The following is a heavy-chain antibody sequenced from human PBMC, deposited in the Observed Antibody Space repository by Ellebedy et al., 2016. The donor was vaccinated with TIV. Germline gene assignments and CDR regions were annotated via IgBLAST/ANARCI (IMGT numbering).Heavy chain of an antibody. CDR3: ARARSSGWLHTPDY. J-gene: IGHJ4*02. Sequence: AASVKVSCKASGGTFSNYAFNWVRQAPGQGLEWMGRIIPILGVAEYAQNFQGRVTFTADKYTTTAYMELSSLRSEDTAVYYCARARSSGWLHTPDYWGQGTLVTVSS. CDR1: GGTFSNYA. V-gene: IGHV1-69*04. CDR2: IIPILGVA. D-gene: IGHD6-19*01.